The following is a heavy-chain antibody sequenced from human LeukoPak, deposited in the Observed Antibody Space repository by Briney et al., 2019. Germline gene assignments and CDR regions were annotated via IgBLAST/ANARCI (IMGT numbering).Heavy chain of an antibody. CDR2: IKQDGSEK. D-gene: IGHD5-12*01. V-gene: IGHV3-7*05. J-gene: IGHJ4*02. Sequence: GGSLRLSCAGSGFTFSSYWMSWVRQAPGKGLEWVANIKQDGSEKHYVDSVKGRFIISRDNAKNSLSLQMNSLRAEDTAVYYCARTSGYDFDYWGQGTLVTVSS. CDR1: GFTFSSYW. CDR3: ARTSGYDFDY.